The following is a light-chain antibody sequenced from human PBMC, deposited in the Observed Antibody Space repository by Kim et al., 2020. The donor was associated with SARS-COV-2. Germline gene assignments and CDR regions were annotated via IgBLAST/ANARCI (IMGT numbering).Light chain of an antibody. V-gene: IGLV3-1*01. CDR1: KLGDKY. J-gene: IGLJ3*02. CDR2: QNT. Sequence: VPPGQPASIPCSGDKLGDKYVAWYQQRPGQSPLMVISQNTQRPSGIPERFSGTNSGNTATLTISETQAMDEGDYYCQAWDSTTGVVFGGGTQLTVL. CDR3: QAWDSTTGVV.